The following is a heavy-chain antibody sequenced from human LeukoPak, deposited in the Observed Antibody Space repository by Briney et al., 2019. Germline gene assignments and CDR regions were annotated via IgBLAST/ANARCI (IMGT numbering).Heavy chain of an antibody. CDR2: ISYDGSNE. V-gene: IGHV3-30-3*01. CDR1: GFTFSGYA. Sequence: HAGGSLRLSCAASGFTFSGYALHWVRQAPGKGLEWVALISYDGSNEDYADSVKGRFTISRDNSKNTLYLQMNSLRTEDTAMYYCARGYGDFSLNYFDYWGQGTLVTVSS. D-gene: IGHD4-17*01. J-gene: IGHJ4*02. CDR3: ARGYGDFSLNYFDY.